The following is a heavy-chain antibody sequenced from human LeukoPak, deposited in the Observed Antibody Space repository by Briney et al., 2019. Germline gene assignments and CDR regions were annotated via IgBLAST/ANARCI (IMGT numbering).Heavy chain of an antibody. J-gene: IGHJ4*02. CDR2: ITSSSSYI. CDR3: ARGSTYSSGWYTGFDY. CDR1: GLTFSRYS. D-gene: IGHD6-19*01. Sequence: GGSLRLSCAASGLTFSRYSMSWVRQAPGKWLEWVSSITSSSSYIYYADSVKGRFTISRDNAKNSLYLQINSLRAEDTAVYYCARGSTYSSGWYTGFDYWGQGTLVTVSS. V-gene: IGHV3-21*01.